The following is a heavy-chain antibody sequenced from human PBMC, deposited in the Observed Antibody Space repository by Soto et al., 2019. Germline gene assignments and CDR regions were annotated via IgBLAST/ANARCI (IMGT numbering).Heavy chain of an antibody. Sequence: QVQLVESGGGVAQPGRSLGLSCAASGFTFSGYGMHWVRQAPGKGLEWVAVISYDGRDKYYADSVKGRFTIFRDNHKNTLYLQMNSLRAEDTAVYYCAKDRGYCNGGSCYSADYWGQGILVTVSS. CDR2: ISYDGRDK. CDR3: AKDRGYCNGGSCYSADY. V-gene: IGHV3-30*18. CDR1: GFTFSGYG. D-gene: IGHD2-15*01. J-gene: IGHJ4*02.